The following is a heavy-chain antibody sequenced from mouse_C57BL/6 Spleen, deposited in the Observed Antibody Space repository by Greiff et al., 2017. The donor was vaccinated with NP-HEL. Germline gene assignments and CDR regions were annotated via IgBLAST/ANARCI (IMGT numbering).Heavy chain of an antibody. D-gene: IGHD3-1*01. V-gene: IGHV1-80*01. CDR1: GYAFSSYW. J-gene: IGHJ2*01. CDR2: IYPGDGDT. CDR3: ARSGYPYYFDY. Sequence: VQLQQSGAELVKPGASVKISCKASGYAFSSYWMNWVKQRPGKGLEWIGQIYPGDGDTNYNGKFKGKATLTADKSSSTAYMQLSSLTSEDSAVYFCARSGYPYYFDYWGQGTTRTVSS.